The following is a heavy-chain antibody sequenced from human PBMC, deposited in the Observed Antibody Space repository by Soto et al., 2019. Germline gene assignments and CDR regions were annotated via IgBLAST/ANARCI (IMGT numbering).Heavy chain of an antibody. Sequence: PSETLSLTCTISGGSISVYYWSWIRQPPGQALEWIGYIYDSGSPYYNPSLRSRVIISADTSKNQISLKLTSATAADTAVYYCARESEDLTSNFDYWGQGTLVTVSS. V-gene: IGHV4-59*01. CDR1: GGSISVYY. CDR2: IYDSGSP. J-gene: IGHJ4*02. CDR3: ARESEDLTSNFDY.